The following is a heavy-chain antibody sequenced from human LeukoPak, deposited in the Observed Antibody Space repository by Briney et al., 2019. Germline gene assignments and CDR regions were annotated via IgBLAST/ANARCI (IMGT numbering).Heavy chain of an antibody. J-gene: IGHJ4*02. Sequence: SVKVSCKASGGTLSSYAISWVRQAPGQGLEWMGRIIPILGIANYAQKFQGRVTITADKSTSTAYMELSSLRSEDTAVYYCAGYYYDSSGYFGYWGQGTLVTVSS. D-gene: IGHD3-22*01. CDR2: IIPILGIA. CDR3: AGYYYDSSGYFGY. V-gene: IGHV1-69*04. CDR1: GGTLSSYA.